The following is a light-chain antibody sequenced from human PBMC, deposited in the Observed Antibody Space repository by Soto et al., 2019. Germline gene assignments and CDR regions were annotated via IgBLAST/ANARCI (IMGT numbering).Light chain of an antibody. V-gene: IGLV2-14*01. CDR3: SSYTSSSTLEVV. J-gene: IGLJ2*01. CDR2: EVS. Sequence: QPVLTQPASVSGSPGQSITISCTGTSSDVGGYNYVSWYQQHPGKAPKLMIYEVSNRPSGVSNRFSGSKSGNTASLTISGLQAEDEADYYCSSYTSSSTLEVVFGGGTKVTVL. CDR1: SSDVGGYNY.